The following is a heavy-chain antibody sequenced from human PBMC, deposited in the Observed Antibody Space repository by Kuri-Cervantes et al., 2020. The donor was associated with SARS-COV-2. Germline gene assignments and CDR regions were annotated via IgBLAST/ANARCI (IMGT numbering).Heavy chain of an antibody. D-gene: IGHD1-26*01. CDR3: ARSLRTATYFDY. CDR2: INGYNTDT. V-gene: IGHV1-18*01. Sequence: ASVKVSCKASGYTFALWGINWLRQAPGQGLEWVGWINGYNTDTVQPQSFQGRVTMTTDTSTSTAYMELRNLTSDDTAVYYCARSLRTATYFDYWGQGTLVTVSS. CDR1: GYTFALWG. J-gene: IGHJ4*02.